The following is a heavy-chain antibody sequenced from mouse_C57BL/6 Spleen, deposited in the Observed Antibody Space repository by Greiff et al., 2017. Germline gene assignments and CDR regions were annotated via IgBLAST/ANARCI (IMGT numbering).Heavy chain of an antibody. V-gene: IGHV1-80*01. Sequence: VQLVESGAELVKPGASVKISCKASGYAFSSYCMNWVKQRPGKGLEWIGQFYPGDGDTNYTGKFKGKATLTADKSSSTAYLQLSSLASDDAAVYFCARSGYDCCDYWGQGTTLTVSS. CDR3: ARSGYDCCDY. D-gene: IGHD2-2*01. CDR2: FYPGDGDT. CDR1: GYAFSSYC. J-gene: IGHJ2*01.